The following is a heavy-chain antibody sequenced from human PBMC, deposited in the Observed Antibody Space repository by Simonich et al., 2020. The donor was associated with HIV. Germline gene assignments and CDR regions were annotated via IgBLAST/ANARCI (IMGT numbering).Heavy chain of an antibody. CDR3: ARGWELLHAFDY. J-gene: IGHJ4*02. Sequence: QVQLVQSGAEVKKPGASVKVSCKASGYTFIKYAMHWVRQAPGQRLEWMGWINVGNGNKKYSQKFQGRVTITRDTAASTAYMELSSLRSEDTAVYYCARGWELLHAFDYWGQGTLVTVSS. CDR2: INVGNGNK. D-gene: IGHD1-26*01. CDR1: GYTFIKYA. V-gene: IGHV1-3*01.